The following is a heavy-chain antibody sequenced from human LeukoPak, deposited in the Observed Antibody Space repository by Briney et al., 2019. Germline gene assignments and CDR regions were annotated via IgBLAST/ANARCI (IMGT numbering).Heavy chain of an antibody. CDR2: IRYDGIGK. J-gene: IGHJ4*02. Sequence: GGSLRLSCAASGFIFDDHGMSWVRQAPGKGLEWVAFIRYDGIGKSYADSVKGRFTVSRDNSKNTLFLQMNSLRTEDTAVYYCAKEPGSTGAYDTWGQGTLVTVSS. CDR1: GFIFDDHG. V-gene: IGHV3-30*02. D-gene: IGHD5-12*01. CDR3: AKEPGSTGAYDT.